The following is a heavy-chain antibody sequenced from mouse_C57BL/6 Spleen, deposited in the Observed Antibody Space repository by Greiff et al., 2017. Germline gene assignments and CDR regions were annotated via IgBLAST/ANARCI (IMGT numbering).Heavy chain of an antibody. V-gene: IGHV1-61*01. CDR3: ARSVIELRRFDY. CDR2: IYPSDSET. D-gene: IGHD2-4*01. CDR1: GYTFTSYW. Sequence: QVHVKQPGAELVRPGSSVKLSCKASGYTFTSYWMDWVKQRPGQGLEWIGNIYPSDSETHYNQKFKDKATLTVDKSSSTAYMQLSSLTSEDSAVYYCARSVIELRRFDYWGQGTTLTVSS. J-gene: IGHJ2*01.